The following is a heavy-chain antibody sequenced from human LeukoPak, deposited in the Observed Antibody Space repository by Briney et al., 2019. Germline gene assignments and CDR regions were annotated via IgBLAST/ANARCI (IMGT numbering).Heavy chain of an antibody. CDR3: AKTMVRGVIIRGKIGYFDY. CDR1: GFTFSSYA. D-gene: IGHD3-10*01. J-gene: IGHJ4*02. Sequence: GGSLRLSCAASGFTFSSYAMSWVRQAPGKGLEWVSAISGSGGSTYYADSVKGRFTISRDNSKNTLYLQMNSLRAEDTAVYYCAKTMVRGVIIRGKIGYFDYWGQGTLVTVSS. CDR2: ISGSGGST. V-gene: IGHV3-23*01.